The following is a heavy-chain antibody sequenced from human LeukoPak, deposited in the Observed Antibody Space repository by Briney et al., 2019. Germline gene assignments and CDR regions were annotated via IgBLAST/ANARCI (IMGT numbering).Heavy chain of an antibody. D-gene: IGHD1-26*01. J-gene: IGHJ4*02. CDR1: GFTFSSYW. CDR2: INSDGSST. CDR3: ARDSSGGSYLWSPDY. V-gene: IGHV3-74*01. Sequence: GGSLRLSCAASGFTFSSYWMHWVRQAPGKGLVWVSRINSDGSSTSYADSVKGRFTISRDNAKNTLYLQMNSLRAEDTAVYYCARDSSGGSYLWSPDYWGQGTLVTVSS.